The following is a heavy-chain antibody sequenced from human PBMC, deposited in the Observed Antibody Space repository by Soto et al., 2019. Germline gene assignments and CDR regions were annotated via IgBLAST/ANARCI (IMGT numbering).Heavy chain of an antibody. CDR2: ISISGGNT. CDR3: ANEIRPNDY. D-gene: IGHD4-17*01. Sequence: EVQLLESGGGLVQPGGSLRLSCAASGLPFSSNAMSWVRQAPGKGLEWVSSISISGGNTYYADSVRGRFTISRDNSKNTLYLHMNSLTAEDTAIYYCANEIRPNDYWGQGTRVTVSS. CDR1: GLPFSSNA. J-gene: IGHJ4*02. V-gene: IGHV3-23*01.